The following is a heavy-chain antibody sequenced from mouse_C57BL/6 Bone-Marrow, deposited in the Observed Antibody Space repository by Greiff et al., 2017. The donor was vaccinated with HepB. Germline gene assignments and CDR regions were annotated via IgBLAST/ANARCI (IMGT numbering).Heavy chain of an antibody. Sequence: VHVKQSGAELVKPGASVKLSCTASGFNIKDYYMHWVKQRTEQGLEWIGRIDPEDGETKYAPKFQGKATITADTSSNTAYLQLSSLTSEDTAVYYCASSYGSLYYFDYWGQGTTLTVSS. CDR3: ASSYGSLYYFDY. CDR1: GFNIKDYY. D-gene: IGHD1-1*01. CDR2: IDPEDGET. J-gene: IGHJ2*01. V-gene: IGHV14-2*01.